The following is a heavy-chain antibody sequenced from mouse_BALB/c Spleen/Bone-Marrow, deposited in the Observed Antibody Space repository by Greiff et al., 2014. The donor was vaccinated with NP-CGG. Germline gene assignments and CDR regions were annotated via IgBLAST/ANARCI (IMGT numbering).Heavy chain of an antibody. J-gene: IGHJ4*01. CDR2: IHYSGYT. V-gene: IGHV3-1*02. D-gene: IGHD2-3*01. CDR3: ARTDGYYAMDY. CDR1: GYSITSGYS. Sequence: VQLKDSGPDLVKPSQSLSLTCTVTGYSITSGYSWHWIRQFPGNILEWMGYIHYSGYTNYNPSLKSRISITRDTSKNQFSLQLNSVTTEDTATYYCARTDGYYAMDYWGQGTSVTVSS.